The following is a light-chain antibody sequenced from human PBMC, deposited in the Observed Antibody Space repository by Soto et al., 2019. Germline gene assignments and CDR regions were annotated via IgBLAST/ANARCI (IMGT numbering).Light chain of an antibody. CDR2: DAF. CDR3: QQRSSWPLT. Sequence: EIVLTQSPATLSLSPGERATLSCRASQSVGSYFAWYQQKPGQAPRLLIYDAFSMATGIPARFSGSGSGTDCTLTISSLEPEEFAVYFCQQRSSWPLTFGGGTLVEIK. CDR1: QSVGSY. J-gene: IGKJ4*01. V-gene: IGKV3-11*01.